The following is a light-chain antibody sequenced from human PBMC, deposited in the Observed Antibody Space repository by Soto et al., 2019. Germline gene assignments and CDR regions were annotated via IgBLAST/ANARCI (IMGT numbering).Light chain of an antibody. CDR3: QQYHTSPLT. J-gene: IGKJ1*01. CDR1: RSISSSY. V-gene: IGKV3-20*01. CDR2: GAS. Sequence: EIVMTQSPDTLSVSPGEGATLSCRASRSISSSYIAWYQQKRGQAPRRLIYGASIRATGIPDRFSGSGSGTDFTLTISRLEPEDFALYSCQQYHTSPLTFGQGTKV.